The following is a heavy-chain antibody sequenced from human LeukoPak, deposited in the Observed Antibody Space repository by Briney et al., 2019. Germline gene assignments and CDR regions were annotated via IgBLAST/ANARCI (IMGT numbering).Heavy chain of an antibody. V-gene: IGHV3-23*01. CDR1: GFTFSSYG. J-gene: IGHJ4*02. Sequence: GGSLRLSCAASGFTFSSYGIHWVRQAPGRGLEWVSAISGSGGSTYYADSVKGRFTISRDNSKNTLYLQMNSLRAEDTAVYYCAKDIYDSRGYSDYWGQGTLVTVSS. D-gene: IGHD3-22*01. CDR3: AKDIYDSRGYSDY. CDR2: ISGSGGST.